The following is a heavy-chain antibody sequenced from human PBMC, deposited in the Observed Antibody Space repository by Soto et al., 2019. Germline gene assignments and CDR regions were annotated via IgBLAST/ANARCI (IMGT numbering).Heavy chain of an antibody. V-gene: IGHV2-5*02. D-gene: IGHD3-16*01. CDR1: GFSLTTRGVG. Sequence: QITLKESGPTLVKLTQTLTLTCTFSGFSLTTRGVGVGWTRQPPGKALECLALIYWDDDKRYSPSLQSRLSITKDTSKNQVVLTMTNVDPVDTATYYCAHIPNYYQYDWFDTWGQGTLVSVSS. CDR2: IYWDDDK. CDR3: AHIPNYYQYDWFDT. J-gene: IGHJ5*02.